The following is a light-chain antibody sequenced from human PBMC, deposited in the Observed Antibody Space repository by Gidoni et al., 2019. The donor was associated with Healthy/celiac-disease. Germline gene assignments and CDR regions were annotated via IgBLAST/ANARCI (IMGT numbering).Light chain of an antibody. CDR2: AAS. CDR1: QGISSY. J-gene: IGKJ4*01. Sequence: DIQMNQSPSSLSASVGDRVTITCRASQGISSYLNWYQQKPGKAPNLLIYAASSLQSGVPSRFSGSGSGTDFTLTISSLQPEDFATYYCQQSLAFGGGTKVEIK. V-gene: IGKV1-39*01. CDR3: QQSLA.